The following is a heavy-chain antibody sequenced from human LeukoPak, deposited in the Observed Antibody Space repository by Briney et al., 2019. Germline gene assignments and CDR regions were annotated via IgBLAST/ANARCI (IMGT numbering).Heavy chain of an antibody. V-gene: IGHV3-23*01. D-gene: IGHD1-26*01. CDR1: GFTFSSYA. CDR2: ISGSGGST. CDR3: ATERVLVGAIEYFQH. J-gene: IGHJ1*01. Sequence: GGSLRLSCAASGFTFSSYAMSWVRQAPGKGLEWVSAISGSGGSTYYADSVKGRFTISRDNSKNTLYLQMNSLRAEDTAVYYCATERVLVGAIEYFQHWGQGTLVTVSS.